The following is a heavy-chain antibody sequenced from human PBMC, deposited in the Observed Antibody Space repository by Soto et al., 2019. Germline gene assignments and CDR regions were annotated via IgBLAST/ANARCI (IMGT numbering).Heavy chain of an antibody. V-gene: IGHV1-69*13. J-gene: IGHJ6*02. D-gene: IGHD3-10*01. Sequence: ASVKVSCKASGGTFSSYAISWVRQAPGQGLEWMGGIIPIFGTANYAQKFQGRVTITADESTSTAYMELSSLRSEDTAVYYCARDLTYLRLRVRGVTHFYGMDVWGQGTTVTVSS. CDR2: IIPIFGTA. CDR3: ARDLTYLRLRVRGVTHFYGMDV. CDR1: GGTFSSYA.